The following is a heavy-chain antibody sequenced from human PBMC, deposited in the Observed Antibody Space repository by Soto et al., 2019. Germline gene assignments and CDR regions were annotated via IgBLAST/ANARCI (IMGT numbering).Heavy chain of an antibody. J-gene: IGHJ4*02. D-gene: IGHD1-26*01. CDR1: GGTFSSYA. Sequence: QVQLVQSGAEVKKAGSSVKVSCKASGGTFSSYAISWVRQAPGQGLEWMGGIIPIFGTANYAQKFQGRVTITADESTSTAYMDLSSLRSEDTAVYYCARDRSSGSYRNWGQGTLVTVSS. CDR2: IIPIFGTA. CDR3: ARDRSSGSYRN. V-gene: IGHV1-69*12.